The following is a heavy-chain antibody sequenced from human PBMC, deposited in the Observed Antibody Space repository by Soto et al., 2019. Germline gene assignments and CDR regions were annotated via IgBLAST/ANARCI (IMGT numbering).Heavy chain of an antibody. CDR2: IYYSGST. J-gene: IGHJ3*02. Sequence: PSETLSLTCTVSGGSISSSSYYWGWIRQPPGKGLEWIGSIYYSGSTYYNPSLKSRVTISVDTSKNQFSLKLSSVTAADTAVYNFARPYCSSTSCYPDVFDIWGQGTMVTVSS. CDR1: GGSISSSSYY. D-gene: IGHD2-2*01. CDR3: ARPYCSSTSCYPDVFDI. V-gene: IGHV4-39*01.